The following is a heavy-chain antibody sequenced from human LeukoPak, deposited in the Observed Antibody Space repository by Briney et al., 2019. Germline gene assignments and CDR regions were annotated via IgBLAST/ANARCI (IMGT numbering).Heavy chain of an antibody. J-gene: IGHJ4*02. CDR3: ARGPLDSGYTYFDY. V-gene: IGHV4-59*01. D-gene: IGHD5-12*01. CDR2: FSYSGST. CDR1: GASFSNYY. Sequence: SETLSLTCTVSGASFSNYYWSWIRQPPGRGLEWIGYFSYSGSTNYNPSLKSRVTISVDTSKNQFSLKLSSVTAADTAVYYCARGPLDSGYTYFDYWGQGTLVSVAS.